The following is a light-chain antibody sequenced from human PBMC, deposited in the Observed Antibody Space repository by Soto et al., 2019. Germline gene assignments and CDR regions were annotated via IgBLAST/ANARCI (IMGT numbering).Light chain of an antibody. CDR3: QQYNSYPYT. CDR2: DAS. J-gene: IGKJ2*01. CDR1: QSISTW. V-gene: IGKV1-5*01. Sequence: DIQMTQSPSTLSASVGDRVTITCRASQSISTWLAWYQQKSAKAPKLLIYDASDLEVGVLSRFSGSGSGTECTLATSSLQPDDFAAYYCQQYNSYPYTFGPGTKLEIK.